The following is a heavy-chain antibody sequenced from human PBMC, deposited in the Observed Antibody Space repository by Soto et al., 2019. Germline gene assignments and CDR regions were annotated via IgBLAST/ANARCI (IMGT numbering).Heavy chain of an antibody. D-gene: IGHD6-19*01. CDR3: ARHGSHSGWFFFDH. J-gene: IGHJ5*02. V-gene: IGHV4-59*08. CDR1: GGAIGGYY. CDR2: VSYSGST. Sequence: SETLSLTCSLSGGAIGGYYWSWIRQPPGKALEWIGYVSYSGSTDYHPSLKSRVSISIDTSKNQFSLKMISVTAADTAVYYCARHGSHSGWFFFDHWGQGALVTVS.